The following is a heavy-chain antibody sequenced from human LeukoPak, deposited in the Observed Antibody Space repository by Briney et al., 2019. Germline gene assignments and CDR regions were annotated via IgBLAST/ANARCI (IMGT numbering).Heavy chain of an antibody. CDR1: GFTFSAYN. CDR3: AKSAAWFGQSYYFDF. V-gene: IGHV3-21*04. D-gene: IGHD3-10*01. Sequence: GGSLRLSCAASGFTFSAYNMNWVRQAPGKGLEWVSSISSSGSYIYYADSVRGRFTLSRDNSKNTLFLQMSSLRGDDTAIYYCAKSAAWFGQSYYFDFWGQGTLVTVSS. J-gene: IGHJ4*02. CDR2: ISSSGSYI.